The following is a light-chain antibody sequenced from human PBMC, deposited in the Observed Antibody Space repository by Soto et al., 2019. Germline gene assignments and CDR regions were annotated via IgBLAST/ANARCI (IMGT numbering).Light chain of an antibody. Sequence: DIRMTQSPSSLSASVGDRVTIAGRASQSIDTHLNWYQQHPGKAPNALIYEASNLQSGVPSRFSGSGSGTDFTLTISGLQPDDSATYYCQQTYSPPATFGQGTKVDIK. CDR2: EAS. J-gene: IGKJ1*01. V-gene: IGKV1-39*01. CDR1: QSIDTH. CDR3: QQTYSPPAT.